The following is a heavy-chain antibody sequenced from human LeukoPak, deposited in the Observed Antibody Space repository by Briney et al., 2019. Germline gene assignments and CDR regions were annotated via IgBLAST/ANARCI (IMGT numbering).Heavy chain of an antibody. V-gene: IGHV4-34*01. CDR2: INHSGST. CDR3: ASPLYCNSASCYDI. CDR1: GGSFSGYY. J-gene: IGHJ3*02. D-gene: IGHD2-2*01. Sequence: SETLSLTCAVYGGSFSGYYWSWIRQPPGKGLEWIGEINHSGSTNYNPSLKSRVTISVDTSKNQFSLKLSSVTAADTAVYYCASPLYCNSASCYDIWGQGTMVTVSS.